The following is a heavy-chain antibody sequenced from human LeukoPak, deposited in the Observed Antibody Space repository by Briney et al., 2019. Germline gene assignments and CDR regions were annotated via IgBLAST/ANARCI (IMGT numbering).Heavy chain of an antibody. CDR1: GFTFSSYA. D-gene: IGHD3-22*01. CDR2: ISSSGSTI. CDR3: ARDGPYDSSGYFDF. J-gene: IGHJ4*02. Sequence: GGSLILSCTASGFTFSSYAMNWVRQAPGRGLEWISYISSSGSTIYYADSVKGRFTISRDNAKNSLYLQMNSLRAEDTAVYYCARDGPYDSSGYFDFWGQGALVTVSS. V-gene: IGHV3-48*03.